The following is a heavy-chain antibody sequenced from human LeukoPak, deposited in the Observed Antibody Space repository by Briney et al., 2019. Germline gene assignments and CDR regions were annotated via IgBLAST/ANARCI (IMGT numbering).Heavy chain of an antibody. CDR2: INPSGGST. Sequence: ASVKVSCMASGYTFTSYYMHWGRETPGQGGEWMGIINPSGGSTSYAQKFQGRVTMTRDTSTSTVYMELSSLRSEDTAVYYCARGSDIYDPRFDYWGQGTLVTVSS. CDR1: GYTFTSYY. D-gene: IGHD5-18*01. CDR3: ARGSDIYDPRFDY. J-gene: IGHJ4*02. V-gene: IGHV1-46*01.